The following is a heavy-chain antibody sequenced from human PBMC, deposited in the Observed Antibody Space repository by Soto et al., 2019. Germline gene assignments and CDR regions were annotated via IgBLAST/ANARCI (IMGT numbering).Heavy chain of an antibody. CDR3: TRGLSVTTRLWYYYYMDV. V-gene: IGHV3-49*03. D-gene: IGHD4-4*01. CDR2: IRSKAYGGTT. CDR1: GFTFGDYS. Sequence: GGSLRLSCAASGFTFGDYSMSWFRQAPGKGLEWVGFIRSKAYGGTTEYAASVKGRFTISRDDSKTIASLQMNSLKTEDTAVYYCTRGLSVTTRLWYYYYMDVWGKGTTVTVSS. J-gene: IGHJ6*03.